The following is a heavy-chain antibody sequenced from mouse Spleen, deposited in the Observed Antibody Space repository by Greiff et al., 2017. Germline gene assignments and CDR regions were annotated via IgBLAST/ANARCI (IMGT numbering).Heavy chain of an antibody. D-gene: IGHD1-1*01. CDR3: ARQDYYGSSYVDY. Sequence: EVKVVESGGGLVKPGGSLKLSCAASGFAFSSYDMSWVRQTPEKRLEWVAYISSGGGSTYYPDTVKGRFTISRDNAKNTLYLQMSSLKSEDTAMYYCARQDYYGSSYVDYWGQGTTLTVSS. J-gene: IGHJ2*01. CDR2: ISSGGGST. CDR1: GFAFSSYD. V-gene: IGHV5-12-1*01.